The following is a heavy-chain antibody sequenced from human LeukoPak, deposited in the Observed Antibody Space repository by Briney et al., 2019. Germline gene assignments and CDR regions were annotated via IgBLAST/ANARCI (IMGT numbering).Heavy chain of an antibody. Sequence: GASVKVSCKASGYTFTSYDINWVRQATGQGLEWMGWMNPNSGNTGYAQKFQGRVTMTRNTSISTAYMELSSLRSEDTAVYYCARGRAGLWFGELLGLDYYYGMDVWGQGTTVTVSS. CDR2: MNPNSGNT. CDR1: GYTFTSYD. D-gene: IGHD3-10*01. J-gene: IGHJ6*02. V-gene: IGHV1-8*01. CDR3: ARGRAGLWFGELLGLDYYYGMDV.